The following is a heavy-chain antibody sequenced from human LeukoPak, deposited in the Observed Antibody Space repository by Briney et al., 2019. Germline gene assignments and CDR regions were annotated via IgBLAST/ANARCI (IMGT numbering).Heavy chain of an antibody. CDR2: IFYSGST. J-gene: IGHJ5*02. CDR3: ARRGYTYGWGWFDP. V-gene: IGHV4-39*07. CDR1: SGSISTSNYY. D-gene: IGHD5-18*01. Sequence: PSETLSLTCTVSSGSISTSNYYWGWVRQPPGKALEWIGNIFYSGSTYYSPSLKSRVTISLDTSRNQFSLKLNSVTAADTAVYYCARRGYTYGWGWFDPWGQGTLVTVSS.